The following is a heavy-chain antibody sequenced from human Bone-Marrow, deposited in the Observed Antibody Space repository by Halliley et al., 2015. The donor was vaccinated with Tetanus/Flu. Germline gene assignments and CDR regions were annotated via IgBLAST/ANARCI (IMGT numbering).Heavy chain of an antibody. CDR2: IYHVEST. V-gene: IGHV4-31*01. J-gene: IGHJ4*02. CDR3: ARAHSTGRIIDY. D-gene: IGHD3-22*01. Sequence: TLSLTCNVSGGSLNGGTFYWTWIRQFPGKGLEWMGYIYHVESTYRNPSLKSQLTISLDPSKSQFSLKLTSMTAADTAVYYCARAHSTGRIIDYWGQGTLVTVSS. CDR1: GGSLNGGTFY.